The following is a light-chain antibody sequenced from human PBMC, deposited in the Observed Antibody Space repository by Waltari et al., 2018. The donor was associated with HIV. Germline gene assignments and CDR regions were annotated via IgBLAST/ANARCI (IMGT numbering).Light chain of an antibody. CDR1: RSNIGSGYE. Sequence: QSVLTQPPSMSGAPGQRVTISCTGSRSNIGSGYEVHWYQQLPGTAPKLLIYGNANRPSGVPDRLSGSKSGTTASLAITGLQAEDEADYYCQSYDSSLNKVFGGGTKLTVL. V-gene: IGLV1-40*01. CDR2: GNA. CDR3: QSYDSSLNKV. J-gene: IGLJ2*01.